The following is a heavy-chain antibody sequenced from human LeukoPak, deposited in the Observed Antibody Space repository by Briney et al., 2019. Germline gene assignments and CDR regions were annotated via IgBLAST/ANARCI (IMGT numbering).Heavy chain of an antibody. Sequence: SDTLSLTCTVSGGSISSGGYSWSWVRQHPGEGLEWIGYIYYSGSTYYNPSLKSRVTISVDTSKNQFSLKLSSVTAADTAVYYCARGELRFLEWLWDYWGQGTLGTVS. CDR3: ARGELRFLEWLWDY. CDR2: IYYSGST. CDR1: GGSISSGGYS. J-gene: IGHJ4*02. V-gene: IGHV4-31*03. D-gene: IGHD3-3*01.